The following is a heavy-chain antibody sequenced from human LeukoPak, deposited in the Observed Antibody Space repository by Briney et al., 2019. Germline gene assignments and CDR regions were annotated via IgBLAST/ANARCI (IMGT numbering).Heavy chain of an antibody. CDR3: AKAHSGSYANDAFDI. J-gene: IGHJ3*02. CDR2: INTDGSST. V-gene: IGHV3-74*01. CDR1: GFTFSSYW. Sequence: GGSLRLSCAASGFTFSSYWMHWVRQAPGKGLVWASRINTDGSSTSYADSVKGRFTISRDNAKNTVYLQMNSLRAEDTAVYYCAKAHSGSYANDAFDIWGQGTMVTVSS. D-gene: IGHD1-26*01.